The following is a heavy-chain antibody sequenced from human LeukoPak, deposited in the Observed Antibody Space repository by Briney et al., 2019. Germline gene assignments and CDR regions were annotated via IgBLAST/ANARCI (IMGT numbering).Heavy chain of an antibody. CDR2: INHSGST. Sequence: SGTLSLTCAVYGGSFSGYYWSWIRQPPGKGLEWIGEINHSGSTNYNPSLKSRVTISVDTSKNQFSLKLSSVTAADTAVYYCASLEGGATLRGPKYYFDYWGQGTLVTVSS. CDR3: ASLEGGATLRGPKYYFDY. CDR1: GGSFSGYY. D-gene: IGHD1-26*01. V-gene: IGHV4-34*01. J-gene: IGHJ4*02.